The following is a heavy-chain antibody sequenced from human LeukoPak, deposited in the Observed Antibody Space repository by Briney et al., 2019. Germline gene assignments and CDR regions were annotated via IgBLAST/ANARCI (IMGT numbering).Heavy chain of an antibody. J-gene: IGHJ4*02. CDR3: ARDVGATLLIDY. Sequence: ASVKFSCKASGYTFTSYYMHWVRQAPGQGLEWMGIINPSCGSTSYAQKFQGRVTMTRDTSTTTVYMELSSLRSEDTAVYYCARDVGATLLIDYWGQGTLVTVSS. V-gene: IGHV1-46*01. CDR2: INPSCGST. D-gene: IGHD3-10*01. CDR1: GYTFTSYY.